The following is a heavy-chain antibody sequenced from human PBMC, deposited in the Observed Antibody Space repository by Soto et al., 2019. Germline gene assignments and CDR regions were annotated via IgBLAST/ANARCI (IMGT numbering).Heavy chain of an antibody. Sequence: EVQLVESGGGLVQPGGSLRLSCAASGFTVSSNYMSWVRQAPGKGLEWVSVIYSGGSTYYADSVKGRFTISRDNSKNTLYLQMNSLRVEDTAVYYCASVIITSIAAGFPSPRYYFDYWGQGTLVTVSS. CDR1: GFTVSSNY. CDR3: ASVIITSIAAGFPSPRYYFDY. CDR2: IYSGGST. V-gene: IGHV3-66*01. D-gene: IGHD6-6*01. J-gene: IGHJ4*02.